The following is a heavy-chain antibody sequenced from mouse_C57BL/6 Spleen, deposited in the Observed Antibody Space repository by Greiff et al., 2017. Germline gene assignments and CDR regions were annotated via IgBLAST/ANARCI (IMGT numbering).Heavy chain of an antibody. D-gene: IGHD2-12*01. CDR1: GYTFTDYE. CDR2: IDPETGGT. J-gene: IGHJ2*01. V-gene: IGHV1-15*01. CDR3: TRYRAYYFDY. Sequence: QVQLQQSGAELVRPGASVTLSCKASGYTFTDYEMHWVKQTPVHGLEWIGAIDPETGGTAYNQKFKGKAILTADKSSSTAYMELRSLTSEDSAVYYCTRYRAYYFDYWGQGTTLTVSS.